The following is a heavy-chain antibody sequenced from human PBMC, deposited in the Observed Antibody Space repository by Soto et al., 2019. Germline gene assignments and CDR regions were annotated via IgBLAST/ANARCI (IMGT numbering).Heavy chain of an antibody. J-gene: IGHJ5*01. V-gene: IGHV6-1*01. CDR2: TYYRSRWYN. D-gene: IGHD1-26*01. CDR1: GDSVSSSSVT. Sequence: SQTLSLTCDISGDSVSSSSVTWNWIRHSPSRGLEWLGRTYYRSRWYNDYAESVKSRIIINPDTSKNQFSLHLNSVIPDDTAVYYCVRLIGNSWLDFWGQGTLVTVSS. CDR3: VRLIGNSWLDF.